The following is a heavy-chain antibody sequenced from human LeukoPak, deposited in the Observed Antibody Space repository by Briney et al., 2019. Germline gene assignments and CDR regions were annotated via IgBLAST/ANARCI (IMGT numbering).Heavy chain of an antibody. V-gene: IGHV4-59*01. Sequence: SETLSLTCAVYGGSFSGYYWSWIRQPPGKGLEWIGYIYYSGSTNYNPSLKSRVTISVDTSKNQFSLKLSSVTAADTAVYYCAREVIGYCSGGSCYSYYMDVWGKGTTVTVSS. CDR1: GGSFSGYY. CDR3: AREVIGYCSGGSCYSYYMDV. J-gene: IGHJ6*03. CDR2: IYYSGST. D-gene: IGHD2-15*01.